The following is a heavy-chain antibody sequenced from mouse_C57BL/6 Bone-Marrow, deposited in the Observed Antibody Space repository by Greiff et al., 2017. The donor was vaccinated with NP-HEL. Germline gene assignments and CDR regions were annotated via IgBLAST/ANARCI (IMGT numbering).Heavy chain of an antibody. CDR3: ARRYYGSSYHYAMDY. CDR1: GYSVTDYN. CDR2: MKTNDGTT. D-gene: IGHD1-1*01. Sequence: EVQLQQSGPELVKPGASVKISCKASGYSVTDYNMNWVKQSNGKSREGRGGMKTNDGTTSYNQKFKGKATLTVDQSSSTAYMQLNSLTSEDSAVYYCARRYYGSSYHYAMDYWGQGTSVTVSS. J-gene: IGHJ4*01. V-gene: IGHV1-39*01.